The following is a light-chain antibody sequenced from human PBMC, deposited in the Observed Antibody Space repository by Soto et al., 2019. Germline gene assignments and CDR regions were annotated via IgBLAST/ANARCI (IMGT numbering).Light chain of an antibody. CDR2: GAS. V-gene: IGKV3-15*01. CDR3: QQHSHWPPWT. J-gene: IGKJ1*01. CDR1: QSVGSD. Sequence: EIVMTQSPATLSVSPGERVTLSCRASQSVGSDLAWYQQRPGQPPRLLIYGASTRATGIPARFSGSGSGTEFALTISSLQSEDFAVYYCQQHSHWPPWTFGQGTRVEI.